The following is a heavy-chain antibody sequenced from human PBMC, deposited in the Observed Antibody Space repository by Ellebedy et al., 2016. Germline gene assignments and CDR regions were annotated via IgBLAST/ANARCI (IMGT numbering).Heavy chain of an antibody. J-gene: IGHJ3*02. CDR3: AQQDSSGYIFDAFDI. V-gene: IGHV3-33*06. CDR1: GVTFSNYG. D-gene: IGHD3-22*01. CDR2: IWYDGSNS. Sequence: GESLKISXAASGVTFSNYGMHWVRQSPGQGLEWVAVIWYDGSNSYYADSVRGRFTISRDNSKNMLYLQMNSLRAEDTAVYYCAQQDSSGYIFDAFDIWGQGTMVTVSS.